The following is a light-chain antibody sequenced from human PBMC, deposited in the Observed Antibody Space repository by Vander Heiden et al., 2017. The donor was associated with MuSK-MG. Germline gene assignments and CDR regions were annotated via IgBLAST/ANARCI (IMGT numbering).Light chain of an antibody. Sequence: QSALTQPASGAGSPGQSVTISCTGTSSDVGAYDHVSLYQRHPGKAPKPIISDVRNLPSGVSSRFSGSKSGNTASLTISGLPTEDAADYFCSSYTCSSHVLFGGGTQVTVL. CDR3: SSYTCSSHVL. J-gene: IGLJ2*01. V-gene: IGLV2-14*03. CDR2: DVR. CDR1: SSDVGAYDH.